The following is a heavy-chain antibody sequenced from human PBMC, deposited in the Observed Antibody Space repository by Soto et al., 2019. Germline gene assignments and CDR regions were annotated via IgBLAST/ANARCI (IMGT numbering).Heavy chain of an antibody. CDR1: GGSIYRSGYY. D-gene: IGHD2-15*01. CDR2: IDYNGVT. V-gene: IGHV4-39*01. Sequence: KPSEILSLTCTVSGGSIYRSGYYWGWIRQPPGRGLEWIGNIDYNGVTYSNPSLKSRVTISRDTSKNQFSLKLTSVTAADTALYYCGKVLVGATGHTDSDSWGPGTLVTVS. J-gene: IGHJ4*02. CDR3: GKVLVGATGHTDSDS.